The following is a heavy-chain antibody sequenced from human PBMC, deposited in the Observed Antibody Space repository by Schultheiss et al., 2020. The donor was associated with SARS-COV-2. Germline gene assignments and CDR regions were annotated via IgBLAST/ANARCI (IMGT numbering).Heavy chain of an antibody. V-gene: IGHV1-69*13. CDR1: GGTVSSYA. CDR2: IIPIFGTT. Sequence: SVKGEGKAAGGTVSSYAISWVRQAPGQGLEWMGGIIPIFGTTNYAQKFQGRVTITADESTSTAYMELSSLRSEDTAVYYCARDRYDFWSGYVSYWYFDLWGRGTLVTVSS. J-gene: IGHJ2*01. CDR3: ARDRYDFWSGYVSYWYFDL. D-gene: IGHD3-3*01.